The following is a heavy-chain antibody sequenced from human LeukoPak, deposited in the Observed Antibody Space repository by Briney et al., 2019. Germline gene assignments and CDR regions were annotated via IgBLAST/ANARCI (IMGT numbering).Heavy chain of an antibody. J-gene: IGHJ3*02. CDR3: ARDRLVGARSAFDI. CDR1: GFTFSSYS. CDR2: ISSSSSYI. V-gene: IGHV3-21*01. D-gene: IGHD1-26*01. Sequence: SGGSLRLSCAASGFTFSSYSMNWVRRAPGKGLEWVSSISSSSSYIYYADSVKGRFTISRDNAKNSLYLQMNSLRAEDTAVYYCARDRLVGARSAFDIWGQGTMVTVSS.